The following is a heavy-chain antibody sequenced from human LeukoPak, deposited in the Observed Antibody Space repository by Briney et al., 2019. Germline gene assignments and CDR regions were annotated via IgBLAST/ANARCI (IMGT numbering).Heavy chain of an antibody. CDR2: IKQDGSEK. V-gene: IGHV3-7*01. CDR3: ARGSKGYYFDY. Sequence: GRSLRLSCAASGFTFSSYWMSWVRQAPGKGLEWVANIKQDGSEKYYVDSVKGRFTISRDNAKNSLYLQMNSLRAEDTAVYYCARGSKGYYFDYWGQGTLVTVSS. J-gene: IGHJ4*02. CDR1: GFTFSSYW.